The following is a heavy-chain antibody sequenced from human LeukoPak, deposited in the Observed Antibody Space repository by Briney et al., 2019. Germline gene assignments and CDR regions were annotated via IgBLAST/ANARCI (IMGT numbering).Heavy chain of an antibody. CDR3: ARGTRNPLNYDILTGYNS. V-gene: IGHV3-74*01. CDR2: INSDGSST. D-gene: IGHD3-9*01. Sequence: GGSLRLSCAASGFTFSSYWMHWVRQAPGKGLVWVSRINSDGSSTSYADSVKGRFTISRDNSKNTPYLQMNSLRAEDTAVYYCARGTRNPLNYDILTGYNSWGQGTLVTVSS. CDR1: GFTFSSYW. J-gene: IGHJ4*02.